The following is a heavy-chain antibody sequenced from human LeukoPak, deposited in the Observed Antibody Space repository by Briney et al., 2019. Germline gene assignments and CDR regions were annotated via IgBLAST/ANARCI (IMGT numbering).Heavy chain of an antibody. Sequence: PGGSLRLSCAASGFTVSSNYMSWVRQAPGKGLEWVSVIYSGGSTYYADSVKGRFTISRDNSKNTLYLQMNSLRAEDTAVYYCARKIVVPAVSAGWFDPWGQGTLVTVSS. V-gene: IGHV3-66*01. CDR2: IYSGGST. CDR3: ARKIVVPAVSAGWFDP. CDR1: GFTVSSNY. J-gene: IGHJ5*02. D-gene: IGHD2-2*01.